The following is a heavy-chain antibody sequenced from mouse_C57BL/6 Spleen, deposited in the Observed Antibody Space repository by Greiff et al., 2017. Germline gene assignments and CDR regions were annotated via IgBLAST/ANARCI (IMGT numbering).Heavy chain of an antibody. V-gene: IGHV5-6*01. Sequence: EVKLMESGGDLVKPGGSLKLSCAASGFTFSSYGMSWVRQTPDKRLEWVATISSGGSYTYYPDSVKGRFTISRDNAKNTLYLQMSSLKSEDTAMYYCARPRWDYDVAYWGQGTLVTVSA. CDR2: ISSGGSYT. D-gene: IGHD2-4*01. CDR3: ARPRWDYDVAY. CDR1: GFTFSSYG. J-gene: IGHJ3*01.